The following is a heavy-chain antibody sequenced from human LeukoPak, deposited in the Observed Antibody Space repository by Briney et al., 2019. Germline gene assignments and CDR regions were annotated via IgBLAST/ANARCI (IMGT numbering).Heavy chain of an antibody. Sequence: PSETLSLTCAVSGGSISSSNWWSWVRQPPGKGLEWIGEIYHSGSTNYNPSLKSRVTISVDKSKNQFSLKLSSVTAADTAVYYCARGGRWRSGNYLAHAGQWFDPWGQGTMVTVS. CDR3: ARGGRWRSGNYLAHAGQWFDP. J-gene: IGHJ5*02. CDR1: GGSISSSNW. CDR2: IYHSGST. D-gene: IGHD6-19*01. V-gene: IGHV4-4*02.